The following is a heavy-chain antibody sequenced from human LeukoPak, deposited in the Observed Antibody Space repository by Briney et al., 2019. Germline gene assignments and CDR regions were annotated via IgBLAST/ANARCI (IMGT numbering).Heavy chain of an antibody. CDR1: GGSISSGGYY. D-gene: IGHD3-9*01. CDR3: ARGKRGYDILTGYSFDY. Sequence: SQTLSLTCTVSGGSISSGGYYWSWIRQHPGKGLEWIGYIYYSGSTYYNPSLKSRVTISVDTSKNQFSLKLSSVTAADTAVYYCARGKRGYDILTGYSFDYWGQGTLVTVSS. J-gene: IGHJ4*02. V-gene: IGHV4-31*03. CDR2: IYYSGST.